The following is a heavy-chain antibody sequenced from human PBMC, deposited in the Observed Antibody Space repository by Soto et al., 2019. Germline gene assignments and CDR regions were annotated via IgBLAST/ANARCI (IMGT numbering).Heavy chain of an antibody. V-gene: IGHV1-18*04. CDR3: ARDHLTYYFGSGSLDS. D-gene: IGHD3-10*01. CDR2: ISGYKGDT. CDR1: GYSFANFG. Sequence: GXDVKVCCNAAGYSFANFGISWVRQSPGQGLEFMGWISGYKGDTNYEKKFQGRVTLTTDPSTNSAYMELKSLRSDDTAVYYCARDHLTYYFGSGSLDSWGQGTLVTVSS. J-gene: IGHJ4*02.